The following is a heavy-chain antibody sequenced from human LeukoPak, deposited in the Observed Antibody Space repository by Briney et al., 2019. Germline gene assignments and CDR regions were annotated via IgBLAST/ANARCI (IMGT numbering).Heavy chain of an antibody. V-gene: IGHV3-30*18. CDR2: VSTDGTIK. J-gene: IGHJ2*01. CDR1: GFTFSTFA. Sequence: GGSLRLSCAASGFTFSTFAMHWVRQAPGKGLEWVAVVSTDGTIKYYADSMKGRFTVSRDNSKNTVDLQMNSLRVEDTALYFCVQEFNHQQWFFDIWGRGTLVTVSS. CDR3: VQEFNHQQWFFDI. D-gene: IGHD3-22*01.